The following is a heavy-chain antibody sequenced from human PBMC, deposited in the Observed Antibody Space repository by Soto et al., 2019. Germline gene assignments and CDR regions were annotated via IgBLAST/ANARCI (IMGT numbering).Heavy chain of an antibody. D-gene: IGHD3-10*01. CDR1: GFTFSSYP. V-gene: IGHV3-30-3*01. J-gene: IGHJ4*02. Sequence: QVQLVESGGGVVQPGRSLRLSCAASGFTFSSYPMHWVRQAPGKGLEWVAVISYDGSNKYYADSVKGRFTISRDNSKNALYLQMNSLRAEDTAVYYCARGQNYGSGSYYTNDYWGQGTLVTVSS. CDR2: ISYDGSNK. CDR3: ARGQNYGSGSYYTNDY.